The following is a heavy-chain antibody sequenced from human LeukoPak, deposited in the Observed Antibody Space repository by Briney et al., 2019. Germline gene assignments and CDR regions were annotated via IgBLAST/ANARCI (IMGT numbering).Heavy chain of an antibody. J-gene: IGHJ4*02. CDR1: GFTFSSYA. Sequence: PGGSLRLSCAASGFTFSSYAMSWVRQAPGKGLEWVSSISDSGSNTNYADSVKGRFTTSRDNAKNSLFLEMNSLRVEDTAVYYCVRGDGLFDYWGQGTLVTVSS. CDR3: VRGDGLFDY. CDR2: ISDSGSNT. V-gene: IGHV3-21*04. D-gene: IGHD6-19*01.